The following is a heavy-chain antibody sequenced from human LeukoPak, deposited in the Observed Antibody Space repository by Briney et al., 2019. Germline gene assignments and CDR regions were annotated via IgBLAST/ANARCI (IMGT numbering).Heavy chain of an antibody. J-gene: IGHJ4*02. V-gene: IGHV4-61*02. Sequence: SETLSLTWSAAGGSITSASHYWSWIRQPAGKGLDWIGRIYSSGSANYNPSLKSRVTISVDTSKNQFSLRLTSVTAADTAVYDWAIYSTISGGYIHGRGVFDYWGQGTLVIVSS. CDR2: IYSSGSA. CDR1: GGSITSASHY. D-gene: IGHD5-12*01. CDR3: AIYSTISGGYIHGRGVFDY.